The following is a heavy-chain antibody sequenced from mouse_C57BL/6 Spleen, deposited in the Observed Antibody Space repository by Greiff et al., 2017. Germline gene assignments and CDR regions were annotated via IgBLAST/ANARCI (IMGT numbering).Heavy chain of an antibody. J-gene: IGHJ2*01. CDR2: IDPENGDT. Sequence: VQLQQSGAELVRPGASVKLSCTASGFNIKDDYMHWVKQRPEQGLEWIGWIDPENGDTEYASKFQGKATITADTSSNTAYLQLSSLTSEDTAGYCCTKSSAVVAHFDYWGQGTTLTVSS. V-gene: IGHV14-4*01. CDR1: GFNIKDDY. CDR3: TKSSAVVAHFDY. D-gene: IGHD1-1*01.